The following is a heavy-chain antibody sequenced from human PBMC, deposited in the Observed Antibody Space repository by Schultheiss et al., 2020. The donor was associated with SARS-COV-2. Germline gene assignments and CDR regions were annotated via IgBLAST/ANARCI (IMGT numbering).Heavy chain of an antibody. Sequence: SQTLSLTCAVSGYSISSGYYWGWIRQPPGKGLEWIGSIYHSGSTYYNPSLKSRVTISVDRSKNQFSLKLSSVTAADTAVYYCARARGTFDIWGQGTMVTVSS. J-gene: IGHJ3*02. CDR2: IYHSGST. V-gene: IGHV4-38-2*01. CDR1: GYSISSGYY. D-gene: IGHD3-16*01. CDR3: ARARGTFDI.